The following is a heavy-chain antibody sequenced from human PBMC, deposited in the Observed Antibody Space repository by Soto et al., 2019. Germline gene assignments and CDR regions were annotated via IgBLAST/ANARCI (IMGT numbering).Heavy chain of an antibody. J-gene: IGHJ2*01. CDR2: ISGSGAAT. Sequence: EVQLLESGGDFVQPGGSLRLSCAASGFTFSRSAMSWVRQAPGKGLEWVSSISGSGAATYYADSVKGRFTISRDNSKTTLFLQINSLRVEDTAVYYFAKGTETVAGIYFDLWGGGTLVTVSS. CDR1: GFTFSRSA. V-gene: IGHV3-23*01. CDR3: AKGTETVAGIYFDL. D-gene: IGHD6-19*01.